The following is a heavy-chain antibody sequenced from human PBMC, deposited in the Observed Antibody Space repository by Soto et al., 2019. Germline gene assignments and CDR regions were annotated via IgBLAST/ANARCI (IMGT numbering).Heavy chain of an antibody. J-gene: IGHJ5*02. CDR2: IKVDGSDK. D-gene: IGHD1-1*01. CDR1: GFTFCSYW. V-gene: IGHV3-7*01. CDR3: ARDSFATGSLDP. Sequence: EVQLVESGGGLVQPGGSLRLPCDASGFTFCSYWMTWVRQAPGKGLEWVANIKVDGSDKYYADSVKGRFTISRDNAKNSLYLQMNSLTAEDTAVYHCARDSFATGSLDPWGQGSLVTVSS.